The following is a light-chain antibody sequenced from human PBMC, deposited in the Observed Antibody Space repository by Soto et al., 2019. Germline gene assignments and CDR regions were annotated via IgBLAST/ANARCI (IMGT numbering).Light chain of an antibody. CDR2: HAS. CDR3: QQGKNFPYT. J-gene: IGKJ2*01. CDR1: QDIGDW. V-gene: IGKV1-12*01. Sequence: IQMTQSPSTVSASVGDRVDISCRAAQDIGDWLAWYQQRPGEAPKLLIYHASTLHTGVPPRFSGTRSGTLFTLCVSGLQPEDFATYYCQQGKNFPYTFGQGTRLET.